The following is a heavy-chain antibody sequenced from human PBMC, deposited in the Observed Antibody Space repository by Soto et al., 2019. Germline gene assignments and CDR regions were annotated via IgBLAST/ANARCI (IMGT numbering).Heavy chain of an antibody. CDR3: AKGSNDYVWGSYRHLDY. CDR1: GFSFSSYG. V-gene: IGHV3-23*01. D-gene: IGHD3-16*02. J-gene: IGHJ4*02. CDR2: IGGGGRTI. Sequence: EVQLLESGGGLVQPGGSLRLSCAASGFSFSSYGMTWVRQAPGKGLEWVSAIGGGGRTIYYADSVKGRFSISRDNSKNTLYMQMNGLRAEDTAVYHCAKGSNDYVWGSYRHLDYWGQGTLVTVSS.